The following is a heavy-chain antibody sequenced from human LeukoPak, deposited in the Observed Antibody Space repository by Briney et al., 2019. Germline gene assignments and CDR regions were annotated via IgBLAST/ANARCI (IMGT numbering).Heavy chain of an antibody. Sequence: PGGSLRLSCAASGFTFSSYSMNWVRQAPGKGLEWVSSISSSSSYIYYADSVKGRFTISRDNSKNTLYLQVNSLRAEDTAVYYCATVSSQFTFDFWGQGALVTVSS. V-gene: IGHV3-21*04. CDR3: ATVSSQFTFDF. J-gene: IGHJ4*02. CDR2: ISSSSSYI. CDR1: GFTFSSYS.